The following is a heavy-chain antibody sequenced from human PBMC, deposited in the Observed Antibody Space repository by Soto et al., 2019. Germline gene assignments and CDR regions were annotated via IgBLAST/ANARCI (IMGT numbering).Heavy chain of an antibody. CDR2: VDASGNT. D-gene: IGHD3-22*01. CDR1: GHSISADY. V-gene: IGHV4-4*07. J-gene: IGHJ5*02. Sequence: QVQLQESGPGLVKASETLSLSSTVSGHSISADYWSWIRQPAGKRLEWIGRVDASGNTNYNPSLKSRVTMSVDTSKNQFFLKVRSVTAADTAMYFCARDVGGSVVPHWFDPWGQGALVTVSS. CDR3: ARDVGGSVVPHWFDP.